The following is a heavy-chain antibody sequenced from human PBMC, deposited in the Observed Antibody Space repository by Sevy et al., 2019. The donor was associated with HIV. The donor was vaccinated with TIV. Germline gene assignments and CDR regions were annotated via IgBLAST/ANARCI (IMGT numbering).Heavy chain of an antibody. D-gene: IGHD6-19*01. V-gene: IGHV7-4-1*02. J-gene: IGHJ4*02. CDR3: ARVLSRAVAGTYYFDY. Sequence: ASVKVSCKASGYTFTSYAMNWVRQAPGQGLEWMGWIYTNTGNPTYAQGFTGRFVFSLDTSVSTAYLQISSLKAEDTAVYYCARVLSRAVAGTYYFDYWGQGTLVTVSS. CDR1: GYTFTSYA. CDR2: IYTNTGNP.